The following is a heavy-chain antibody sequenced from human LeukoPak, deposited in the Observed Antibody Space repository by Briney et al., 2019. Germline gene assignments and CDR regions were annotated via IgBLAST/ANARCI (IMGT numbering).Heavy chain of an antibody. Sequence: GGSLRLSCAASGFTFNTYAMSWVRQAPGKGLEWVSAISDSGGSAYYADSVKGRFTISRDNSKNTLYLQMNSLRAEDTAVYYCASSPQIATFDIWGQGTMVTVSS. D-gene: IGHD1-26*01. CDR3: ASSPQIATFDI. V-gene: IGHV3-23*01. CDR2: ISDSGGSA. CDR1: GFTFNTYA. J-gene: IGHJ3*02.